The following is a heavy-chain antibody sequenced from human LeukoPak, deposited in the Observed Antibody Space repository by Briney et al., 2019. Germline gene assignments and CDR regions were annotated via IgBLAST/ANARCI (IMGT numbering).Heavy chain of an antibody. CDR3: AREVLSSWDQEYYFDY. CDR2: IYYSGST. D-gene: IGHD6-13*01. Sequence: RTSETLSLTCTVSGGSVSSGSYYWSWIRQPPGKGLEWIGYIYYSGSTNYNPSLKSRVTTSVDTSKNQFSLKLSSVTAADTAVYYCAREVLSSWDQEYYFDYWGQGTLVTVSS. J-gene: IGHJ4*02. V-gene: IGHV4-61*01. CDR1: GGSVSSGSYY.